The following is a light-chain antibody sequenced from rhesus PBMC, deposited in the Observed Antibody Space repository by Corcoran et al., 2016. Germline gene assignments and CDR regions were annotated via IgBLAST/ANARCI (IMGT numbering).Light chain of an antibody. J-gene: IGKJ3*01. V-gene: IGKV3-31*02. Sequence: EIVMTQSPATLSLSPGERATLSCRASQSVTSYLAWYQQKPRQAPRLLIYGASTRATGIPDRLSGSGSGTDFPLPINSLEPEDFAVYSCQEASNLFTFGPGTKLDIK. CDR1: QSVTSY. CDR2: GAS. CDR3: QEASNLFT.